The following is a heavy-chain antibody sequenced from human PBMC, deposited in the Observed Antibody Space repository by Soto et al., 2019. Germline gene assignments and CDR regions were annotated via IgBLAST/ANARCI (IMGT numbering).Heavy chain of an antibody. J-gene: IGHJ4*02. V-gene: IGHV3-48*03. CDR3: ATDPDGIYDFDC. CDR1: GFTFTSYG. Sequence: EVQLVESGGGLVQPGGSLRLSCAASGFTFTSYGMNWARQAPGTGLEWVAHIDSTAATISYADSVRGRFTISRDNAKNSLYLQMDILRAEDTAIYYCATDPDGIYDFDCWGQGILVTVSS. D-gene: IGHD1-20*01. CDR2: IDSTAATI.